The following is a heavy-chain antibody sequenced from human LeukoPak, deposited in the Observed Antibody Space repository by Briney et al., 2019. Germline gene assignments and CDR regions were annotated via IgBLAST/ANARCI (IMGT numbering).Heavy chain of an antibody. J-gene: IGHJ4*02. CDR2: ISSSSSYI. D-gene: IGHD6-25*01. Sequence: NTGGSLRLSCAAFGFTFSSYSMNWVRQAPGKGLEWVSSISSSSSYIYYADSVKGRFTISRDNAKNSLYLQMNSLRAEDTAVYYCASLSESSSGYWGQGTLVTVSS. V-gene: IGHV3-21*01. CDR3: ASLSESSSGY. CDR1: GFTFSSYS.